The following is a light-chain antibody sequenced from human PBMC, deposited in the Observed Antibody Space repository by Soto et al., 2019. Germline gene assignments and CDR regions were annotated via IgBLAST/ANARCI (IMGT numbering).Light chain of an antibody. CDR3: QQYDSFPRT. J-gene: IGKJ2*01. V-gene: IGKV1-33*01. CDR2: HSS. Sequence: DIQMTQSPSSLSPSVGDRVTITCQASQDISKYLNWYQQKPGKAPKLLIYHSSNLETGVPSRFSGSGSGTHFTLTISSLQPEDIATYFCQQYDSFPRTFGPGTKLEIK. CDR1: QDISKY.